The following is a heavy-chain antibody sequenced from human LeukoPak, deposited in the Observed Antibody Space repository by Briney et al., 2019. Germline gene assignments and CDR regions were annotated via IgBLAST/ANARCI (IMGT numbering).Heavy chain of an antibody. Sequence: GRSLRLSCAASGFTFSSYGMHWVRQAPGKGLEWVAVISYDGSNKYYADSVKGRFTISRDNSKNTLYLQMNSLRAEDTAVYYCAKGAILLWFGELLYDWGQGTLVTVSS. J-gene: IGHJ4*02. V-gene: IGHV3-30*18. CDR3: AKGAILLWFGELLYD. CDR2: ISYDGSNK. D-gene: IGHD3-10*01. CDR1: GFTFSSYG.